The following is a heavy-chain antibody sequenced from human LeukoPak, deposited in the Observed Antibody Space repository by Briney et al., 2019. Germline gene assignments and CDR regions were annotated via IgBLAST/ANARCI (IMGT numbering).Heavy chain of an antibody. V-gene: IGHV1-18*01. CDR1: GYTFTSYG. J-gene: IGHJ6*03. CDR3: ARGPIIDIAIIPAADEYYYMDV. CDR2: ISAYNGNT. Sequence: GASVKVSCKASGYTFTSYGITWVRQAPGQGLEWMGWISAYNGNTNYAQKVQGRVTMTTDTSTTTAYMELRSLRSDDTAVYYCARGPIIDIAIIPAADEYYYMDVWGEGTTVTVSS. D-gene: IGHD2-2*01.